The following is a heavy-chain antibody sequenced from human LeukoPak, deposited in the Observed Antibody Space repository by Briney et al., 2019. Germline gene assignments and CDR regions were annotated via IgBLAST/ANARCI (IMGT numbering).Heavy chain of an antibody. Sequence: SETLSLTCTVSGGSISSYYWSWIRQPPGKGLEWIGYIYTSGSTNYNPSLKSRVTISVYTSKNQFSLKLSSVTAADTAVYFCARQRGKYYDSSGYYNAYAFDTWGQGTMVTVSS. V-gene: IGHV4-4*09. CDR3: ARQRGKYYDSSGYYNAYAFDT. CDR2: IYTSGST. D-gene: IGHD3-22*01. CDR1: GGSISSYY. J-gene: IGHJ3*02.